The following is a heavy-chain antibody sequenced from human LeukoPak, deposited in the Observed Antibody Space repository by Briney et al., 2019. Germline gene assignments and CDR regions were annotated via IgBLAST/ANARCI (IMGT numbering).Heavy chain of an antibody. J-gene: IGHJ3*02. CDR1: GYTFTGYY. V-gene: IGHV1-2*04. Sequence: ASVKVSCKASGYTFTGYYIHWVRQAPGQGLEWMGWINPNSGGTNYAQKFQGWVTMTRDTSISTAYMELSRLRSDDTAVYYCARGGELRYFDWLLSGAFDIWGQGTMVTVSS. CDR3: ARGGELRYFDWLLSGAFDI. CDR2: INPNSGGT. D-gene: IGHD3-9*01.